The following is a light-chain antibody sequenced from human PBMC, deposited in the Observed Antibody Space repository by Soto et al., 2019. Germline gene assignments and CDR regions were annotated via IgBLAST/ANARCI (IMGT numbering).Light chain of an antibody. J-gene: IGKJ5*01. Sequence: DIVMTQSPDSLAMSLGERATINCKSSQSVLYTLNKRNYLSWYQQKPGQPPKLLIYWAYTRDSGVPDRFSGSGSGTEFPLTISRLQAEDAAVYYCQQYYTTPTITFGQGTRLEIK. CDR1: QSVLYTLNKRNY. V-gene: IGKV4-1*01. CDR3: QQYYTTPTIT. CDR2: WAY.